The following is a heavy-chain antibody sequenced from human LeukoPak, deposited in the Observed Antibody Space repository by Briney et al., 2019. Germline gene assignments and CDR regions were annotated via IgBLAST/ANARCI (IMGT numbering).Heavy chain of an antibody. J-gene: IGHJ4*02. CDR2: IYYGGST. V-gene: IGHV4-39*01. CDR1: GGSISGSSYY. Sequence: SETLSLTCTVSGGSISGSSYYWGWIRQPPGKGLEWIGSIYYGGSTYYNPSLKSRVTISVDTSKNQFSLKLSSVTAADTAVYYCARFNPNPYYYDSSGPEHYFDYWGQGTLVTVSS. CDR3: ARFNPNPYYYDSSGPEHYFDY. D-gene: IGHD3-22*01.